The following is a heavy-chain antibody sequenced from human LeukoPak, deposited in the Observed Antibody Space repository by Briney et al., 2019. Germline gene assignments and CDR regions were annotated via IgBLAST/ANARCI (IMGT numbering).Heavy chain of an antibody. J-gene: IGHJ6*03. CDR2: ISGSGGST. V-gene: IGHV3-23*01. CDR3: ARGQGYESYYYMDV. D-gene: IGHD2-2*01. CDR1: GFTFSSYG. Sequence: GGTLRLSCAASGFTFSSYGMSWVRQAPGKGLEWVSGISGSGGSTYYADSVKGRFTISRDNSNNTVYPQMNNLRPEDTAVFYCARGQGYESYYYMDVWGKGTTVSVSS.